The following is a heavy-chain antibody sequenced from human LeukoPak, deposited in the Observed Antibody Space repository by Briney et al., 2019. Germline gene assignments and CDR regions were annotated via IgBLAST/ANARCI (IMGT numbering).Heavy chain of an antibody. J-gene: IGHJ4*02. CDR3: ARGADYYGSGSYIDFDY. CDR1: GGTFSSYA. Sequence: GASVKVSCKASGGTFSSYAIRWVRQAPGQGLEWMGKIIPILGIANYAQKFQGRVTITADKSTSTAYMELSSLRSEDTAVYYCARGADYYGSGSYIDFDYWGQGTLVTVSS. V-gene: IGHV1-69*04. CDR2: IIPILGIA. D-gene: IGHD3-10*01.